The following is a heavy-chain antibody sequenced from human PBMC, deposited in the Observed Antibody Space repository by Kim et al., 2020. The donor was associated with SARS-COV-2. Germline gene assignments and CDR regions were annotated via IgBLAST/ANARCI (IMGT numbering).Heavy chain of an antibody. Sequence: SGGSTYYADSVKGRFTISRDNSKNTLYLQMNSLIAEDTAVYYCAKDLRSGWGQGTLVTVSS. V-gene: IGHV3-23*01. CDR3: AKDLRSG. CDR2: SGGST. D-gene: IGHD6-25*01. J-gene: IGHJ4*02.